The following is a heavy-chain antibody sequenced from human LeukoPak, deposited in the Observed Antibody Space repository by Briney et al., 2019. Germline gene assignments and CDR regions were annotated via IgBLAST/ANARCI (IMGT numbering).Heavy chain of an antibody. D-gene: IGHD3-9*01. CDR3: AREFHVPYYDLLTGYSNYWFDP. Sequence: ASVKVSCKASGYTFTGYGISWVRQAPGQGLEWMGWISAYNGNTNYAQKLQGRVTMTTDTSTSTAYMELRSQRSDDTAVYYCAREFHVPYYDLLTGYSNYWFDPWGQGTLVTVSS. CDR2: ISAYNGNT. V-gene: IGHV1-18*01. CDR1: GYTFTGYG. J-gene: IGHJ5*02.